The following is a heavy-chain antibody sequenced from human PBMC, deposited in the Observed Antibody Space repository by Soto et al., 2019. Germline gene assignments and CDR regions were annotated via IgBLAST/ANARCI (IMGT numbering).Heavy chain of an antibody. J-gene: IGHJ4*02. Sequence: PGGSLRLSCAASGFTFNDYAMYWVRQAPGKGLEWVSAISGSGGSTYYADSVNGRFTISRDNSKNTLSLQLNSLRAEDTAVYYCARTVAGDYWGQGTLVTVSS. V-gene: IGHV3-23*01. CDR2: ISGSGGST. CDR3: ARTVAGDY. D-gene: IGHD2-15*01. CDR1: GFTFNDYA.